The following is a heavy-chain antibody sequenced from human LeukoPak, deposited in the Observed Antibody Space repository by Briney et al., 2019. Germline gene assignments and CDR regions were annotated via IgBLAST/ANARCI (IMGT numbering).Heavy chain of an antibody. CDR1: GGSISSGSYY. V-gene: IGHV4-61*02. Sequence: SETLSLTCTVSGGSISSGSYYWSWIRQPAGKGLEWIGRIYTSGSTNYNPSLKSRVTISVDTSKNQFSLKLSSVTAADTAVYYCARDVAGSGEKDWFDPWGQGTLVTVSS. J-gene: IGHJ5*02. D-gene: IGHD3-10*01. CDR3: ARDVAGSGEKDWFDP. CDR2: IYTSGST.